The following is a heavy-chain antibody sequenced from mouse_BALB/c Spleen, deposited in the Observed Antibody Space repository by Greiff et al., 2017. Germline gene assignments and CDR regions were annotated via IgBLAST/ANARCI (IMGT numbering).Heavy chain of an antibody. D-gene: IGHD2-4*01. J-gene: IGHJ3*01. CDR2: TWAGGST. CDR3: ARGGYDYDEGTWFAY. CDR1: GFSLTSYG. V-gene: IGHV2-9*02. Sequence: QVQLQQSGPGLVAPSQSLSITCTVSGFSLTSYGVHWVRQPPGKGLEWLGVTWAGGSTNYNSALMSRLSISKDNSKSQVFLKMNSLQTDDTAMYYCARGGYDYDEGTWFAYWGQGTLVTVSA.